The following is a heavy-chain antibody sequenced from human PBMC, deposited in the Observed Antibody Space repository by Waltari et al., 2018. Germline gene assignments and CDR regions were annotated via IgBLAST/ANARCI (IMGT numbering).Heavy chain of an antibody. D-gene: IGHD4-17*01. CDR3: ASARHGASAVLLDF. CDR2: IYHSGIP. V-gene: IGHV4-38-2*01. Sequence: QVQLQESGPGLVKPSETLSLTCAVSGYSISRGYYWGWIRQRPGKGRVLIGSIYHSGIPYENPCLWSRVTSSVDTSKNLLSLTLSSVTAAEPAVFYCASARHGASAVLLDFWGQGTLVTVSS. CDR1: GYSISRGYY. J-gene: IGHJ4*02.